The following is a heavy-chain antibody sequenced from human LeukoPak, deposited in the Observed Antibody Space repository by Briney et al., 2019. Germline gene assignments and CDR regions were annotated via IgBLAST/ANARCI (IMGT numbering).Heavy chain of an antibody. D-gene: IGHD2-2*01. CDR3: ARATPPGIVVVPAAMSYYYYGMDV. CDR2: IYHSGST. CDR1: GGSISSNNW. V-gene: IGHV4-4*02. J-gene: IGHJ6*02. Sequence: SETLSLTCAVSGGSISSNNWWGWVRQPPGKGLEWIGEIYHSGSTNYNPSLKSRVTISVDTSKNQFSLKLSSVTAADTAVYYCARATPPGIVVVPAAMSYYYYGMDVWGQGTTVTVSS.